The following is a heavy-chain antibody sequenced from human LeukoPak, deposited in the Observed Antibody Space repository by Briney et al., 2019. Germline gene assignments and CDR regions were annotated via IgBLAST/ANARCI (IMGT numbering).Heavy chain of an antibody. J-gene: IGHJ4*02. D-gene: IGHD2-15*01. Sequence: GGSLRLSCAASGFTFSSYAMSWVRQAPGKGLEWVSAISGSGGSTYYADSVKGRFTISRDNSKNTLYLQMNSLRAEGTAVYYCANSVVAATFDYWGQGTLVTVSS. CDR2: ISGSGGST. CDR1: GFTFSSYA. V-gene: IGHV3-23*01. CDR3: ANSVVAATFDY.